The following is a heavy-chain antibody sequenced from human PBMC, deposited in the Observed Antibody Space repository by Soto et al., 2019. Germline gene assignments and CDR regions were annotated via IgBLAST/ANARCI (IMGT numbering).Heavy chain of an antibody. CDR1: GYTLTELS. V-gene: IGHV1-24*01. CDR2: FDPEDGET. Sequence: ASVKVSCKVSGYTLTELSMHWVRQAPGKGLEWMGGFDPEDGETIYAQKFQGRGTMTENTSTDTASMELSSLRSEDTAVYYCATARHSYSYDSSGYYFDCWGQGTLVTVSS. J-gene: IGHJ4*02. D-gene: IGHD3-22*01. CDR3: ATARHSYSYDSSGYYFDC.